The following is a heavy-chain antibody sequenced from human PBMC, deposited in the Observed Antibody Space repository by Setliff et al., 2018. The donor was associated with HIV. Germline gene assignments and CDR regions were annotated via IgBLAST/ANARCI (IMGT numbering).Heavy chain of an antibody. J-gene: IGHJ5*02. V-gene: IGHV3-21*01. Sequence: LRLSCAASGFTFNSYTMNWVRQAPGKGPEWVSSISTSSSFKYYTDSVKGRFTISRDNAANSLYLQMNSLRVEDTAIYFCARYFYASSSSAIDAWGQGMPVTVSS. CDR2: ISTSSSFK. CDR3: ARYFYASSSSAIDA. CDR1: GFTFNSYT. D-gene: IGHD3-16*01.